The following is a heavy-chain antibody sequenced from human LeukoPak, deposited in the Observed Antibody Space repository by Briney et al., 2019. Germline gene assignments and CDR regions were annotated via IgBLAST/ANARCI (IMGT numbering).Heavy chain of an antibody. CDR3: ARDSYYYDSSGSY. D-gene: IGHD3-22*01. CDR1: GYTFTSYG. Sequence: ASVTVSRKASGYTFTSYGISWVRQAPGQGREGMGWISAYNGNTNYAQKLQGRVTMTTDTSTSTAYMELRSLKSDDTAVYYCARDSYYYDSSGSYWGQGTLVTVSS. V-gene: IGHV1-18*01. CDR2: ISAYNGNT. J-gene: IGHJ4*02.